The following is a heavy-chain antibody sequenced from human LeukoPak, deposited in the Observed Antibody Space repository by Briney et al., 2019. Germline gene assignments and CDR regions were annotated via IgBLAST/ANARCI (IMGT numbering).Heavy chain of an antibody. J-gene: IGHJ3*02. CDR3: ARDDLRDGAFDI. CDR1: GFTFSKYH. V-gene: IGHV3-21*04. Sequence: GGSLRLSCTASGFTFSKYHMNWDRQAPGKGLEWVSSISSSSVYIHYADSVKGRFTISRDNGKNSLYLQMSSLTAEDTALFYCARDDLRDGAFDIWGQGTMVTVSS. CDR2: ISSSSVYI.